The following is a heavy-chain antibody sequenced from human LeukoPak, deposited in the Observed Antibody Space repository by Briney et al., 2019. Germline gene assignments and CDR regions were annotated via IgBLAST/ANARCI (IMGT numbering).Heavy chain of an antibody. CDR3: TRDTYGLEDY. CDR2: INPDGSSP. D-gene: IGHD3-10*01. Sequence: VSRINPDGSSPDYADSVKGRFTISRDNAKKTLYLQMNSLRAEDTAVYYCTRDTYGLEDYWGQGTLVTVSS. J-gene: IGHJ4*02. V-gene: IGHV3-74*01.